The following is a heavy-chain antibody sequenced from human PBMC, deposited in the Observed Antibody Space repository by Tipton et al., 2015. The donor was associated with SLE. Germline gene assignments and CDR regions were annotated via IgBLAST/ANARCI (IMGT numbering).Heavy chain of an antibody. CDR2: IYYGGTI. V-gene: IGHV4-28*02. J-gene: IGHJ4*02. CDR1: VYSISSSHW. CDR3: ARVGDYYNSGSRVFDH. Sequence: TLSLTCNVSVYSISSSHWWGWIRQPPGKGLEWIGHIYYGGTINYNPSLKSRVTISEDTSKNQFSLRLTSVTAADTAVYFCARVGDYYNSGSRVFDHWGQGILVTVSS. D-gene: IGHD3-10*01.